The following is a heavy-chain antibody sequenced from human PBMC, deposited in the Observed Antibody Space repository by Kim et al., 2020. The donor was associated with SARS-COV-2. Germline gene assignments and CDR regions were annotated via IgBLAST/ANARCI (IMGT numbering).Heavy chain of an antibody. V-gene: IGHV5-51*01. CDR3: ARLDSGYDFGVYYYGMDV. CDR2: IYPGDSDT. CDR1: GYSFTSNW. D-gene: IGHD5-12*01. J-gene: IGHJ6*02. Sequence: GESLKISCKGSGYSFTSNWIGWVRQMPGKGLEWVGSIYPGDSDTRYSPSFQGQVTISADKSIGTAYLQWSSLKASDTAIYYCARLDSGYDFGVYYYGMDVWGQGTTVTVSS.